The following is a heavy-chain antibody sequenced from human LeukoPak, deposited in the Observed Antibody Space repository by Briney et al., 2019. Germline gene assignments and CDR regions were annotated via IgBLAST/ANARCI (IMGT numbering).Heavy chain of an antibody. CDR2: ISAYNGNT. Sequence: ASVKVSCKASGYTFTSYGISWVRHAPGQGREWRGWISAYNGNTNYAQKLQGRVTMTTDTSTSTAYMELRSLRSDDTAVYYCARGSYYYGRSGYYYNWFDPWRQGTLVTVSS. CDR3: ARGSYYYGRSGYYYNWFDP. D-gene: IGHD3-22*01. V-gene: IGHV1-18*01. CDR1: GYTFTSYG. J-gene: IGHJ5*02.